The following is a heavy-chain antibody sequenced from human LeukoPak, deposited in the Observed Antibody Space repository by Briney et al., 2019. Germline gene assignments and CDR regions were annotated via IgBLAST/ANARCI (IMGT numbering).Heavy chain of an antibody. V-gene: IGHV1-69*05. CDR2: IIPIFGTA. CDR3: ARHPLGIAVAGTDY. D-gene: IGHD6-19*01. Sequence: GASVKVSCKASGYTLTGYYMHWVRQAPGQGLEWMGRIIPIFGTANYAQKFQGRVTITTDESTSTAYMELSSLGSEDTAVYYCARHPLGIAVAGTDYWGQGTLVTVSS. J-gene: IGHJ4*02. CDR1: GYTLTGYY.